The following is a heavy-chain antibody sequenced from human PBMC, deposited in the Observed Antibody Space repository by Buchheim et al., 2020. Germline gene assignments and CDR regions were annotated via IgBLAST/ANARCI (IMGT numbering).Heavy chain of an antibody. Sequence: QVQLQESGPGLVKPSGTLSLTCSVSGASISSRNWWTWVRQSPGEGLEWIGEMHHGGTTNYNPSLESRVTIPVDKSKTHFPLKLTSVTAADTAVYYCVRYPYGIIPPGIDYWGQGTL. D-gene: IGHD1-1*01. J-gene: IGHJ4*02. CDR3: VRYPYGIIPPGIDY. V-gene: IGHV4-4*02. CDR2: MHHGGTT. CDR1: GASISSRNW.